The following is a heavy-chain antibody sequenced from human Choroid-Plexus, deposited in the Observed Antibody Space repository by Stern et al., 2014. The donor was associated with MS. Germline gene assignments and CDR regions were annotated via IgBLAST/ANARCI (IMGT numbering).Heavy chain of an antibody. J-gene: IGHJ4*02. CDR3: AKDRQWSTYFFDY. CDR1: GFTFSNFA. CDR2: ISYDGSDK. D-gene: IGHD2-15*01. Sequence: MQLVESGGGVAQPGRPLILSCAASGFTFSNFAMHWVRQAPGKGLEWVGRISYDGSDKYYADSVKGRFTIFRDNSKNTLYMHRNSLRAEDTAVYYCAKDRQWSTYFFDYWGQGSLVTVSS. V-gene: IGHV3-30*18.